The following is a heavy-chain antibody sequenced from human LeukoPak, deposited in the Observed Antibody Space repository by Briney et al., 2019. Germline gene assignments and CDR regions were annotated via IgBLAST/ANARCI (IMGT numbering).Heavy chain of an antibody. CDR2: INHSGST. D-gene: IGHD5-24*01. V-gene: IGHV4-34*01. J-gene: IGHJ4*02. Sequence: SETLSLTCTVSGGSISSYYWNWIRLPPGKGLEWIGEINHSGSTNYNPSLKSRVTISVDTSKNQFSLKLSSVTAADTAVYYCARGGDGYNQASDYWGQGTLVTVSS. CDR3: ARGGDGYNQASDY. CDR1: GGSISSYY.